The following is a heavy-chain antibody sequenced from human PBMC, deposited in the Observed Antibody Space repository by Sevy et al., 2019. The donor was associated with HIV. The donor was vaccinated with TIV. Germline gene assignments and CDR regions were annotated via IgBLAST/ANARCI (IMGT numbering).Heavy chain of an antibody. V-gene: IGHV3-23*01. J-gene: IGHJ3*02. CDR2: LSGSGGST. CDR3: AKDRVWELGDAFDI. D-gene: IGHD6-13*01. CDR1: RFTFSNYA. Sequence: GGSLRLSCAASRFTFSNYAMNWVRQAPGKGLEWVSGLSGSGGSTNYADSVKGRFTISRDNSKNTLYLQMSSLRAEDTAVYYCAKDRVWELGDAFDIWGQGTMVTVSS.